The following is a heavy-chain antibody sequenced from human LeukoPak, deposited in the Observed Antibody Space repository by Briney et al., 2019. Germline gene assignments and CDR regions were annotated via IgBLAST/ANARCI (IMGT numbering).Heavy chain of an antibody. J-gene: IGHJ4*02. CDR2: IYYTGII. CDR3: ARLYSSGWRSNYYFDY. CDR1: GGSISSYY. V-gene: IGHV4-59*08. D-gene: IGHD6-19*01. Sequence: SETLSLTCSVSGGSISSYYWAWIRQPPGKGLEWIGFIYYTGIISHNPSLESRFTMSVDTYDNQFSLRLNSVSAADTAVYYCARLYSSGWRSNYYFDYWGQGTLVTVPS.